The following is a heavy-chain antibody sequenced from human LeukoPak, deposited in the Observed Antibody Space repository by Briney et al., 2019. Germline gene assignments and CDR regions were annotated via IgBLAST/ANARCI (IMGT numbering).Heavy chain of an antibody. V-gene: IGHV4-59*08. Sequence: SETLSLTCTVSGGSISSYHGNWIRQPPGKGLEWIGYIYSSGSTNYNPSLESRVTISVETSKNLFSLKLSSVTAADTAVYYCARLGYSSSWYKIDYWGQGTLVTVSS. D-gene: IGHD6-13*01. CDR3: ARLGYSSSWYKIDY. CDR2: IYSSGST. CDR1: GGSISSYH. J-gene: IGHJ4*02.